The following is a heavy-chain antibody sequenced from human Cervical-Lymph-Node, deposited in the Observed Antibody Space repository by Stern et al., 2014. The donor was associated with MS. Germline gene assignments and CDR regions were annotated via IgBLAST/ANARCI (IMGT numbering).Heavy chain of an antibody. CDR2: SRNKANSYIT. CDR3: ARELNAGGAFDI. V-gene: IGHV3-72*01. D-gene: IGHD4-23*01. J-gene: IGHJ3*02. Sequence: EVQLVQSGGGLVQPGGSLRLSCAASELTLSDHYMVWVRQAPGKGPQWVARSRNKANSYITEYAASVKGRFSISRDDSKNSLFLLMDGEKIEDTAVYYCARELNAGGAFDIWGRGTMVTVSS. CDR1: ELTLSDHY.